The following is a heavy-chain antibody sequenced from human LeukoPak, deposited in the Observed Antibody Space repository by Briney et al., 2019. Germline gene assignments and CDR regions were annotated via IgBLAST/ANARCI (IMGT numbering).Heavy chain of an antibody. CDR2: INPSGGST. Sequence: ASVKVSCKASGYTFTSYYMHWVRQAPGQGLEWMGIINPSGGSTSYAQKFQGRVTMTTDTSTSTAYMELSSLRSEDTAVYYCAEGGDRYYYYYGMDVWGQGTTVTVSS. V-gene: IGHV1-46*01. J-gene: IGHJ6*02. D-gene: IGHD4-17*01. CDR3: AEGGDRYYYYYGMDV. CDR1: GYTFTSYY.